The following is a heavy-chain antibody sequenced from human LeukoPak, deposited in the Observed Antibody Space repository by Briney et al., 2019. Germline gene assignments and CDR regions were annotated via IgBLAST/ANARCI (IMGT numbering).Heavy chain of an antibody. V-gene: IGHV3-48*03. CDR2: ISSSGSTI. J-gene: IGHJ4*02. CDR3: ARARYCSGGSCFATFDC. Sequence: GGSLRLSCAASGFTFSSYEMNWVRQAPGKGLEWVSYISSSGSTIYYADSVKGRFTIYRDNAKRSLYLQMNSLRAEDTAVYYCARARYCSGGSCFATFDCWGQGTLVTVSS. D-gene: IGHD2-15*01. CDR1: GFTFSSYE.